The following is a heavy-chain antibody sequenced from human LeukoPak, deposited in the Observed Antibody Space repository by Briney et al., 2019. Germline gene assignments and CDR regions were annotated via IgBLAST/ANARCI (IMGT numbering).Heavy chain of an antibody. CDR1: GFTFSSYA. J-gene: IGHJ4*02. V-gene: IGHV3-30-3*01. CDR2: ISYDGSNK. CDR3: ARAGSLRYCSGGSCYSVLGHFDY. D-gene: IGHD2-15*01. Sequence: PGGSLRLSCAASGFTFSSYAMHWVRQAPGKGLEWVAVISYDGSNKYYADSVRGRFTISRDNSKNTLYLQMNSLRAEDTAVHYCARAGSLRYCSGGSCYSVLGHFDYWGQGTLVTVSS.